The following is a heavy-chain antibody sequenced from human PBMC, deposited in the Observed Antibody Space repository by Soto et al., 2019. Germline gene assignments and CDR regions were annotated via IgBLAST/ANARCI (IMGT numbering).Heavy chain of an antibody. J-gene: IGHJ6*02. D-gene: IGHD6-6*01. CDR3: ASSIAARPYYYYGMDV. Sequence: ASVKVSCKASGGTFSSYAISWVRQAPGQGLEWMGGIIPIFGTANYAQKFQGRVTITADKSTSTAYMELSSLRSEDTAVYYCASSIAARPYYYYGMDVWGQGTTVTVSS. CDR2: IIPIFGTA. CDR1: GGTFSSYA. V-gene: IGHV1-69*06.